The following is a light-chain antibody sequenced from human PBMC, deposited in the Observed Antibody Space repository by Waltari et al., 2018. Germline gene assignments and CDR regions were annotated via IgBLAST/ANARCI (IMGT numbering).Light chain of an antibody. CDR3: QQRSDWPPH. V-gene: IGKV3-11*01. CDR1: QSVRKY. J-gene: IGKJ5*01. CDR2: DTS. Sequence: EIVLTQSPATLSLSPGERATLSCRASQSVRKYLAWYQQKPGQAPRLLIYDTSNRETGIPARFTGSGSGTDFTLTISNVEPEDFAVYYCQQRSDWPPHFGQGTRLEMK.